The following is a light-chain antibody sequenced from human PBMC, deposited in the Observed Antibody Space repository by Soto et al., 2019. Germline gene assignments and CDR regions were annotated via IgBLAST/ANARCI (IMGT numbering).Light chain of an antibody. V-gene: IGLV2-14*03. Sequence: QSVLTQPASVSGSPGQSITISCTGTSGDVGYYDYVSWYQQHPGKAPKLMIYDVSNRPSGVSDRFSGSKSGNTASLTISGLQAEDEADYYCSSYTTSSSLVLFGGGTKLTVL. CDR1: SGDVGYYDY. CDR2: DVS. J-gene: IGLJ2*01. CDR3: SSYTTSSSLVL.